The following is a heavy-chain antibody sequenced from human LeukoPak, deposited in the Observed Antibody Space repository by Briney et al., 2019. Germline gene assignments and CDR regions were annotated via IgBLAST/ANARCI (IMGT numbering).Heavy chain of an antibody. V-gene: IGHV1-18*01. CDR3: ARSGEEIVVVPAAMAWFDP. Sequence: ASVKVSCKASGYTFTSYGISWVRQAPGQGLEWMGWISAYNGNTNYAQKLQGRVTMTTDTSTSTAYMELRSLRSDDTAVYYCARSGEEIVVVPAAMAWFDPWGQGTLVTVSS. D-gene: IGHD2-2*01. CDR1: GYTFTSYG. J-gene: IGHJ5*02. CDR2: ISAYNGNT.